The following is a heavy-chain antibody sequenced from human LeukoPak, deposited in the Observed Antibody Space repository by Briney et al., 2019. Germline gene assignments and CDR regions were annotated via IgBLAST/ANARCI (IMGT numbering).Heavy chain of an antibody. J-gene: IGHJ4*02. V-gene: IGHV4-4*07. Sequence: SETLSLTCTVSGASISSYYWSWIRQPAGKGLEWIGRIYTSGSTNYNPSLKSRVTMSVDTSKNQFSLKLSSVIAADTAVYYCARDRYYYDSSGYYRLDYWGQGTLVTVSS. D-gene: IGHD3-22*01. CDR3: ARDRYYYDSSGYYRLDY. CDR2: IYTSGST. CDR1: GASISSYY.